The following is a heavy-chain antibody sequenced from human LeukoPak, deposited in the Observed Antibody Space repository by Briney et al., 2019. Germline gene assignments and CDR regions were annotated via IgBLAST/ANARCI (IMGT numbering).Heavy chain of an antibody. Sequence: SVKVSCKAPGGTFSSHAISWVRQAPGQGLEWVGGIIPIFGTTNYAQKFQGRVTITTDESTSTGYMELRSLRSDDTAVYYCARGDSGFDYGFDNWGQGTLVTVSS. CDR2: IIPIFGTT. V-gene: IGHV1-69*05. D-gene: IGHD5-12*01. CDR1: GGTFSSHA. CDR3: ARGDSGFDYGFDN. J-gene: IGHJ4*02.